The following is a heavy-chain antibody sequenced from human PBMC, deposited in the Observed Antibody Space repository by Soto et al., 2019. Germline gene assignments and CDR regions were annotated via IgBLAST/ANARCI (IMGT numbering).Heavy chain of an antibody. CDR3: ARGGDVVVPAAIHYYYGMDV. CDR2: INPNSGGT. Sequence: ASVKVSCKASGYTFTGYYMHWVRQSPGQGLEWMGWINPNSGGTNYAQKFQGWVTMTRDTSISTAYMELSRLRSDDTAVYYCARGGDVVVPAAIHYYYGMDVWGQGTTVTVSS. D-gene: IGHD2-2*01. V-gene: IGHV1-2*04. J-gene: IGHJ6*02. CDR1: GYTFTGYY.